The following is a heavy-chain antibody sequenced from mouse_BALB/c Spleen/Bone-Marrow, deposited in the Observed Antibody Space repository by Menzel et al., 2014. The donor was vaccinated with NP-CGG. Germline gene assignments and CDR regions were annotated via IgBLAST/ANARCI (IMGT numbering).Heavy chain of an antibody. Sequence: EVNVVEPGAELVKPGASVKLSCTASGFNIKDTYMHWVKQRPEQGLEWIGRIDPANGNTKYDPKFQGKATITADTSSNTAYLQLSSLTSEDTAVYYCARYRLGTYFDYWGQGTTLTVSS. CDR1: GFNIKDTY. CDR2: IDPANGNT. D-gene: IGHD1-2*01. J-gene: IGHJ2*01. V-gene: IGHV14-3*02. CDR3: ARYRLGTYFDY.